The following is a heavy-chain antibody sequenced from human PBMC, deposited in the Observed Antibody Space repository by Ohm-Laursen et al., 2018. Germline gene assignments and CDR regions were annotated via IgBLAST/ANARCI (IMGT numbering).Heavy chain of an antibody. CDR2: ITSSGDTL. CDR1: GFTFSSYS. V-gene: IGHV3-48*04. Sequence: SLRLSCSASGFTFSSYSMNWVRQAPGKGLEWISYITSSGDTLYYVDSVQGRFTISRDNAKNSLYLQMNSLRVEDTAVYYCARNLGYCSGGGCYYFDPWGQGTLVTVSS. CDR3: ARNLGYCSGGGCYYFDP. J-gene: IGHJ5*02. D-gene: IGHD2-15*01.